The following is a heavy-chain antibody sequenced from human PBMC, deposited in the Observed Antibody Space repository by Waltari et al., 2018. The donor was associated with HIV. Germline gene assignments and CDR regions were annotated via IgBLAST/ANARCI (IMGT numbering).Heavy chain of an antibody. Sequence: EVQVLESGGALVQPGGSLRLSCAASGFTFSNYGMSWVRQAPGKGLEWVCVCGGSGGSTYYADTGEGRFTVSRDNSKNTLYLQMNSLRAEDTAVYFCVKEYQYSHSWYSYYGMDVWGQGTTVTVSS. CDR2: CGGSGGST. J-gene: IGHJ6*02. CDR1: GFTFSNYG. D-gene: IGHD6-13*01. CDR3: VKEYQYSHSWYSYYGMDV. V-gene: IGHV3-23*01.